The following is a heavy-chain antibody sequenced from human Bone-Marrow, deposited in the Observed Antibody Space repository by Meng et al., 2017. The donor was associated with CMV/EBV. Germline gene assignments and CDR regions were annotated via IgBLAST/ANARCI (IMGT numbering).Heavy chain of an antibody. CDR3: AKGDTIFGHTSRVFGMDV. D-gene: IGHD3-3*01. CDR2: ISWNSGSI. CDR1: GFTFDDYA. V-gene: IGHV3-9*01. Sequence: SLKISCAASGFTFDDYAMYWVRQAPGKGLEWVSGISWNSGSIGYADSVKGRFTISRDNAKNSLYLQMNSLRAEDTALYYCAKGDTIFGHTSRVFGMDVWGQGTTVTVPS. J-gene: IGHJ6*02.